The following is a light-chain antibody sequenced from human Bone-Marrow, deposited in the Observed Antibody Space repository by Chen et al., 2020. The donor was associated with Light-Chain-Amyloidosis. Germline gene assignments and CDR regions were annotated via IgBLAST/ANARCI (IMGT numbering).Light chain of an antibody. CDR1: SSDVGGDNH. V-gene: IGLV2-14*01. Sequence: QSALTQPASVSGSPGQSITISCTGTSSDVGGDNHVSWYQQHPDKAPKLMIYEFTHRPSWFPDRFSGSKSDNTASLTISGLQTEDEADYFCSSYTITDALVFGSGTRVTVL. J-gene: IGLJ1*01. CDR3: SSYTITDALV. CDR2: EFT.